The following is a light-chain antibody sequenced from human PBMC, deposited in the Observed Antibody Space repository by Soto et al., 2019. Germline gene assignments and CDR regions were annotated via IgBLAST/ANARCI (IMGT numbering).Light chain of an antibody. J-gene: IGKJ4*01. CDR2: DAS. V-gene: IGKV3-20*01. CDR3: QQYGSTPLT. CDR1: QSVKNNY. Sequence: EIVLTQSPGTLSLSPGERATLSCRASQSVKNNYLVWYQQKPDQPPRFLIYDASTRATGTPGRFSGGGSGTDFTLTISRLEPEDFALYFCQQYGSTPLTFGGGTKVEIK.